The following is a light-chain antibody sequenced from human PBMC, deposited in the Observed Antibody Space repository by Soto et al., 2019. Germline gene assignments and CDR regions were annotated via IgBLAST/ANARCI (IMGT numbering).Light chain of an antibody. CDR2: GAS. Sequence: DIVVTQSPATLSASPGERVTLSCRASQFVSSRLAWYQRRPGQVPRLLIYGASNRATGIPDRFSGSGSGTEFTLTISRLEPEDFAVFYCQQYGRSPCTFGPGTKVDLK. V-gene: IGKV3-20*01. CDR3: QQYGRSPCT. J-gene: IGKJ3*01. CDR1: QFVSSR.